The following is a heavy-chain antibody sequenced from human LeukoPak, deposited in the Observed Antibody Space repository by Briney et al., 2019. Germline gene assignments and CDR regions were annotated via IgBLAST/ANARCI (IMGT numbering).Heavy chain of an antibody. V-gene: IGHV3-21*06. CDR1: GFTFSRYT. CDR3: ARTNWNYVADY. CDR2: ISSTYNFI. D-gene: IGHD1-7*01. J-gene: IGHJ4*02. Sequence: GSLRLSFTASGFTFSRYTMKWVRPAPGKGPEWVSSISSTYNFIYYADSVKGRFTISRDNAKNSLYLQMNNLRAEDTALYYCARTNWNYVADYWGQGTLVTVSS.